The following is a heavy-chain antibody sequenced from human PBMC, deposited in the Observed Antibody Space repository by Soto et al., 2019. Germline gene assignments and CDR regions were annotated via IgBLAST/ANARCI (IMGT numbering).Heavy chain of an antibody. D-gene: IGHD1-26*01. CDR1: GGTFSSYA. V-gene: IGHV1-69*06. J-gene: IGHJ6*02. Sequence: SVKVSCKASGGTFSSYAISWVRQAPGQGLEWMGGIIPIFGTANYAQKFQGRVTITADKSTSTAYMELSSLRSEDTAVYYCARVSILYSGSFYYYYGMDVWGQGTTVTVYS. CDR2: IIPIFGTA. CDR3: ARVSILYSGSFYYYYGMDV.